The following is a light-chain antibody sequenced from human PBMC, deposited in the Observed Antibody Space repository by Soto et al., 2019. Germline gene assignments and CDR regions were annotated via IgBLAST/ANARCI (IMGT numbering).Light chain of an antibody. CDR3: QKYDGAPLT. Sequence: DIQMTQSPSPLSASVGDRVTITCRASQGIHNNLAWYQQKPGEVPKLLIYAASTLQSGVPSRFSGGGSGTDFTLTVNSLQPEDVATYYCQKYDGAPLTFGGGNKV. CDR2: AAS. CDR1: QGIHNN. V-gene: IGKV1-27*01. J-gene: IGKJ4*01.